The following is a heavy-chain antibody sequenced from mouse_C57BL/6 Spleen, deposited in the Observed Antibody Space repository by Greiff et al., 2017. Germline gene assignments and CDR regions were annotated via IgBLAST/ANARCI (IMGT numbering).Heavy chain of an antibody. CDR2: IYPGGGYT. CDR1: GYTFTNYW. D-gene: IGHD2-2*01. CDR3: ARGGYDEEFDY. Sequence: QVQLKQSGAELVRPGTSVKMSCKASGYTFTNYWIGWAKQRPGHGLEWIGDIYPGGGYTNYNEKFKGKATLTADKSSSTAYMQFSSLTSEDSAIYYCARGGYDEEFDYWGQGTTLTVSS. J-gene: IGHJ2*01. V-gene: IGHV1-63*01.